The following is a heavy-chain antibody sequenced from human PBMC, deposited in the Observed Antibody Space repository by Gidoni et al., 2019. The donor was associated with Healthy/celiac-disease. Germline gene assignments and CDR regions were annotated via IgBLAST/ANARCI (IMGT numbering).Heavy chain of an antibody. D-gene: IGHD6-13*01. Sequence: QVQLQQWGAGLLKPSETLSLTCAVYGGSFSGYYWSWIRQPPGKGLEWIGEINHSGSTNYNPSLKSRVTISVDTSKNQFSLKLSSVTAADTAVYYCAREKGSSWPWFDYWGQGTLVTVSS. CDR3: AREKGSSWPWFDY. CDR1: GGSFSGYY. CDR2: INHSGST. V-gene: IGHV4-34*01. J-gene: IGHJ4*02.